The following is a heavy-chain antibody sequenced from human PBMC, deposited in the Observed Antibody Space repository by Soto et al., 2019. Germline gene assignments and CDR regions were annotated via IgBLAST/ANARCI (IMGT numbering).Heavy chain of an antibody. CDR1: GFTFDNCA. J-gene: IGHJ5*02. V-gene: IGHV3-9*01. D-gene: IGHD1-1*01. CDR3: VQGRYPTMATPLDH. CDR2: ISWDSTTV. Sequence: EVQLVESGGGLVQPDRSLRLSCSASGFTFDNCAMHWVRQAPGKGLEWVSGISWDSTTVGYADSVKGRFTISRDDAKNSLYLQMNSLRREDTALYYCVQGRYPTMATPLDHWGQGTLVTVSS.